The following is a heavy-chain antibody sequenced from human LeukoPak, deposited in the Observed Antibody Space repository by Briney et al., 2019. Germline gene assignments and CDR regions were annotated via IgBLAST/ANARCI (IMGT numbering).Heavy chain of an antibody. J-gene: IGHJ4*02. CDR3: AREMGGGATTPPDY. CDR2: ISSSSSYI. D-gene: IGHD1-26*01. CDR1: GFTFSSYS. Sequence: NPGGSLRLSCAASGFTFSSYSMNWVRQAPGKGLEWVSSISSSSSYIYYADSVKGRFTISRDNAKNSLYLQMNSLRAEDTAVYYCAREMGGGATTPPDYWGQGTLVTVSS. V-gene: IGHV3-21*01.